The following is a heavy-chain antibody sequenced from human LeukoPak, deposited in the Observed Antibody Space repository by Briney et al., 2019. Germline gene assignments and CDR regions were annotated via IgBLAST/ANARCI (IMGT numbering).Heavy chain of an antibody. J-gene: IGHJ4*02. CDR2: IRYDGNSN. CDR1: GFTFRSYG. CDR3: AKEEVISGNHGVYFDY. D-gene: IGHD3-22*01. Sequence: PGGSLRLSCAASGFTFRSYGMQWVRQAPGKGLVWVVFIRYDGNSNYYADSVKGRFTISRDNSRSTLYLQMNSLRAEDTAVYYCAKEEVISGNHGVYFDYWGQGTLVTVSS. V-gene: IGHV3-30*02.